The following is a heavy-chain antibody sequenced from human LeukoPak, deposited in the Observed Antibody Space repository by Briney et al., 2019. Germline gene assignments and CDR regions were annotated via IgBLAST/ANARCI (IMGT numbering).Heavy chain of an antibody. CDR2: IKPDGGHQ. CDR1: GGSFSDYS. CDR3: ASTFPYCGGGSCAL. V-gene: IGHV3-7*01. D-gene: IGHD2-15*01. J-gene: IGHJ4*02. Sequence: ETLSLTYAVYGGSFSDYSWIWIRQAPGKGLEWVANIKPDGGHQNYVDSVKGRFTISRDNAKNSLYLQMNSLRAEDTAIYYCASTFPYCGGGSCALGGQGTLVTVSS.